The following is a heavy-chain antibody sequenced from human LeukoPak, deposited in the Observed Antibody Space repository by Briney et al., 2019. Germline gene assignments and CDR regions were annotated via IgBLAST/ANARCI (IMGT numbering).Heavy chain of an antibody. V-gene: IGHV3-15*01. CDR3: TTDYYRENSQPP. D-gene: IGHD3-10*01. J-gene: IGHJ4*02. CDR1: GFTFSSAW. CDR2: IKSNTDGGTA. Sequence: GGVLRLSCAASGFTFSSAWMSWVRQAPGEGLEWVGRIKSNTDGGTADYAAPVKGRFTISRDHSKNVLYLQMHSLKTEDTAMYYCTTDYYRENSQPPWGQGTLATVSS.